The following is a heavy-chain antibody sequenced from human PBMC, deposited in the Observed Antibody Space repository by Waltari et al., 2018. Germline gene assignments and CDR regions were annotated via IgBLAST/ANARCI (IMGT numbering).Heavy chain of an antibody. J-gene: IGHJ1*01. D-gene: IGHD3-22*01. Sequence: QVHLPQWGAGLLKPSETLSLTCAVHGGSFRGYYWSWIRQPLGPGLDWIGEINHSGSTNYNPSHKGQVTISVDTSKNQFSLKLSSVTAADTAVYYCARGLYYYDSSGYYHPFQHWGQGTLVTVSS. CDR3: ARGLYYYDSSGYYHPFQH. V-gene: IGHV4-34*01. CDR2: INHSGST. CDR1: GGSFRGYY.